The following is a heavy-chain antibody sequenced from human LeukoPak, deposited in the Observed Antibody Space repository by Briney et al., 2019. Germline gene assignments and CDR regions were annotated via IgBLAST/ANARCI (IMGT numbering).Heavy chain of an antibody. V-gene: IGHV4-38-2*02. CDR2: IYHSGST. CDR1: GYSISSGYY. CDR3: ARTDYYDSTHDY. Sequence: SETLSLTCTVSGYSISSGYYWGWIRQPPGKGLEWIGSIYHSGSTYYNPSLKSRVTISVDTSKNQFSLKLSSVTAADTAVYYCARTDYYDSTHDYWGQGTLVTVSS. J-gene: IGHJ4*02. D-gene: IGHD3-22*01.